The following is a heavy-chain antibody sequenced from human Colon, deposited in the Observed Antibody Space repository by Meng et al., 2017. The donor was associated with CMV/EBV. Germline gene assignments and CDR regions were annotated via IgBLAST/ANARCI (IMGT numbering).Heavy chain of an antibody. CDR3: ASLPLIMIFGGKPRDMDV. J-gene: IGHJ6*02. CDR1: ESVVSSNY. D-gene: IGHD3/OR15-3a*01. CDR2: FYSGGST. V-gene: IGHV3-66*02. Sequence: ESLKISCATSESVVSSNYISWVRQAPGKGLEWVSLFYSGGSTYYAASVKGRFTISRDISKNTLYLQMNSLRTEDTGVYYCASLPLIMIFGGKPRDMDVWGQGTTVTVSS.